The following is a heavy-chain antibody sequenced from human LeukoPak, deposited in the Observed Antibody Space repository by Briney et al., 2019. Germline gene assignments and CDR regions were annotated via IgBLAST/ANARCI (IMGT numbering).Heavy chain of an antibody. Sequence: SETLSLTCTVSGGSISSYYWSWIRQPPGKGLEWIGYIYYSGSTNYNPSFKSRVTISVDTSKNQFSLKLSSVTAADTAVYYCARVVGYCSSTSCYYFDPWGQGTLVTVSS. V-gene: IGHV4-59*01. J-gene: IGHJ5*02. D-gene: IGHD2-2*01. CDR1: GGSISSYY. CDR2: IYYSGST. CDR3: ARVVGYCSSTSCYYFDP.